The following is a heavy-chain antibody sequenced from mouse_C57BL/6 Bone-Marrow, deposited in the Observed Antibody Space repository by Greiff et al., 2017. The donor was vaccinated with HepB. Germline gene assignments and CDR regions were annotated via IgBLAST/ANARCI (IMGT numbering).Heavy chain of an antibody. Sequence: QVTLKVSGPGILQPSQTLSLTCSFSGFSLCTFGMGVGWIRQPSGKGLEWLAHIWWDDDKYYNPALKSRLTISKDTSKNQVFLKIANVDTADTATYYCARMVPHYDGSSYWYFDVWGTGTTVTVSS. CDR1: GFSLCTFGMG. CDR3: ARMVPHYDGSSYWYFDV. D-gene: IGHD1-1*01. V-gene: IGHV8-8*01. J-gene: IGHJ1*03. CDR2: IWWDDDK.